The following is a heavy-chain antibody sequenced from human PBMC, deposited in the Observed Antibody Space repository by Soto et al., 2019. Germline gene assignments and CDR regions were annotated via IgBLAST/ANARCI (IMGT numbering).Heavy chain of an antibody. CDR3: ARAMRGSYLRYFDY. D-gene: IGHD1-26*01. V-gene: IGHV4-59*01. J-gene: IGHJ4*02. CDR2: IYYSGST. Sequence: QVQLQESGPGLVKPSETLSLTCTVSGGSISSYYWSWIRQPPGKGLEWIGYIYYSGSTNYNPSLKSRVTISVDTSKNQFSLKLSSVTAADTAVYYCARAMRGSYLRYFDYWGQGTLVTVPS. CDR1: GGSISSYY.